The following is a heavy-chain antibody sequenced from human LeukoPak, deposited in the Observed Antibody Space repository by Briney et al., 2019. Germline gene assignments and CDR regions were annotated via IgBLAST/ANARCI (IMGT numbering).Heavy chain of an antibody. D-gene: IGHD1-26*01. Sequence: GASVKVSCKASGGTFSSYAISWVRQATGQGLEWMGWMNPNSGNTGYAQRFQGWVTMTRDTSISTAYMELSRLRSDDTAVYYCARSQRDVPPELVGATFYYYYGMDVWGQGTTVTVSS. CDR1: GGTFSSYA. J-gene: IGHJ6*02. V-gene: IGHV1-8*02. CDR3: ARSQRDVPPELVGATFYYYYGMDV. CDR2: MNPNSGNT.